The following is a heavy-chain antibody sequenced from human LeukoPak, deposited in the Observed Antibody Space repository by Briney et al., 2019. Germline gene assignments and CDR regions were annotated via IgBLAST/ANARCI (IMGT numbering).Heavy chain of an antibody. CDR2: FDPVDGET. V-gene: IGHV1-24*01. Sequence: GASVKVSCKVSGYTLTELSMHWVRQAPGKGLEWMGGFDPVDGETIYAQKFQGRVTMTEDTSTDTAYMELSSLRSEDTAVYYCATRTYYYDSSGYYYFDHWGQGTLVTVSS. D-gene: IGHD3-22*01. J-gene: IGHJ4*02. CDR1: GYTLTELS. CDR3: ATRTYYYDSSGYYYFDH.